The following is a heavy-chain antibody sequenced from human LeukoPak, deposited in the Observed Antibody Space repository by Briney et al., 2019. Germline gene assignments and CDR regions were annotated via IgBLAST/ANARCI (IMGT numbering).Heavy chain of an antibody. Sequence: ASVKVSCKASGGTFSSYAISWVRQAPGQGLEWMGGIIPIFGTANYAQKFQGRVTITADESTSTAYMELSSLRSEDTAVYYCASHSGYSGYDPTVPLRSWGQGTLVTVSS. CDR2: IIPIFGTA. D-gene: IGHD5-12*01. J-gene: IGHJ4*02. CDR3: ASHSGYSGYDPTVPLRS. CDR1: GGTFSSYA. V-gene: IGHV1-69*13.